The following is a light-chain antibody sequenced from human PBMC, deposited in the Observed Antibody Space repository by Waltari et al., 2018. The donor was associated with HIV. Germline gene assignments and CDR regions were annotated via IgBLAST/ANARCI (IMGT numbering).Light chain of an antibody. CDR1: HNISTF. V-gene: IGKV1-39*01. CDR2: GTS. J-gene: IGKJ3*01. CDR3: QQSFRAFT. Sequence: DIQLTQSPRSLSTSVGDTVTITCRPSHNISTFLNWYQYKVGKVPKLLIFGTSSLQSGVPSRFRGTKTGTDFALTISGLQPEDFATYYCQQSFRAFTFGPGTKIDV.